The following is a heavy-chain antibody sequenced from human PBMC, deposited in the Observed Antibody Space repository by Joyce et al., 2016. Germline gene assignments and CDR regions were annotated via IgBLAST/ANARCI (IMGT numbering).Heavy chain of an antibody. CDR3: ARGGPPTNGPMWGGRKPDYFDS. D-gene: IGHD2-8*01. J-gene: IGHJ4*02. Sequence: QLHLQESGPGRLRTSETLSLTCTLSGASIDRGAYHWTWIRQDPDKGLEWIGFVFLSGTAYYHPSFRGRVSLFLDRFNNRFSLTLESVTVADTAIYYCARGGPPTNGPMWGGRKPDYFDSWGQGIVVTVTS. CDR1: GASIDRGAYH. V-gene: IGHV4-31*03. CDR2: VFLSGTA.